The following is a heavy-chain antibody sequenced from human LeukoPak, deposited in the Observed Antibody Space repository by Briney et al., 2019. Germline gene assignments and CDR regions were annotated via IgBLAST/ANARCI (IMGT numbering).Heavy chain of an antibody. Sequence: ASVKVSCKVSGYTFTELSMHWVRQAPGKGLEWMGGFDPEDGETIYAQKFQGRVTMTEDTSTDTAYMELSSLRSEDTAVYYCASPAAAGDDAFDIWGQGTMVTVSS. D-gene: IGHD6-13*01. CDR2: FDPEDGET. V-gene: IGHV1-24*01. J-gene: IGHJ3*02. CDR1: GYTFTELS. CDR3: ASPAAAGDDAFDI.